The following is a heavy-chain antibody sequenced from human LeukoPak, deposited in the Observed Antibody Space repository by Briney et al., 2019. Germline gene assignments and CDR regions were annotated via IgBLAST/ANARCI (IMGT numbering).Heavy chain of an antibody. V-gene: IGHV4-34*01. D-gene: IGHD2-2*03. CDR2: INHSGST. CDR3: ARIGYCSSTSCSNWFDP. Sequence: SETLSLTCAVYGGSFSGYYWSWIRQPPGKGLEWIGEINHSGSTNYNPSLKSRVTISVDTFKNQFSLKLRSVTAADTAVYYCARIGYCSSTSCSNWFDPWGQGTLVTVSS. J-gene: IGHJ5*02. CDR1: GGSFSGYY.